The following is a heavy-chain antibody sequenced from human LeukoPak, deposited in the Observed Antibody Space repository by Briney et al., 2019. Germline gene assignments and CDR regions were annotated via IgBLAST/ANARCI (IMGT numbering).Heavy chain of an antibody. CDR3: ARAVTSEGNFDY. D-gene: IGHD4-17*01. CDR2: IYYSGST. Sequence: SETLSLTCTVSGGSISSYYWSWIRQPPGKGLEWIEYIYYSGSTNYNPSLKSRVTISVDTSKNQFSLKLSSVTAADTAVYYCARAVTSEGNFDYWGQGTLVTVSS. CDR1: GGSISSYY. V-gene: IGHV4-59*01. J-gene: IGHJ4*02.